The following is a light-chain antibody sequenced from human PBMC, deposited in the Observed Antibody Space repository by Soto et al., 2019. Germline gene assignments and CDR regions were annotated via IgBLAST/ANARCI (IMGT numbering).Light chain of an antibody. Sequence: DIQMTQSPSTLSASVGDRVTITCRASQSISSWLAWYQQKPGKAPKLLIYKASSLESGVPSRFSGSGSGTECTLTISSRQPDDLATYYCEQYKSPWTFGQGTKVEIK. V-gene: IGKV1-5*03. J-gene: IGKJ1*01. CDR2: KAS. CDR3: EQYKSPWT. CDR1: QSISSW.